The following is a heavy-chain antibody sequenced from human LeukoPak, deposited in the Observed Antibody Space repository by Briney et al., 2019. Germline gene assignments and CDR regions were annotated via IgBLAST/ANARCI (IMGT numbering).Heavy chain of an antibody. CDR3: ARGTYTEMSTIMGHFDC. Sequence: SETLSLTCAVLGGSSSGYNWYCIRQPPGEGLGWRGDIYHSGDTKYNPSLMSRVTISLDTSKNQFYLKLNSVTAADTAVYYCARGTYTEMSTIMGHFDCWGQGTLVTVSS. J-gene: IGHJ4*02. V-gene: IGHV4-34*01. CDR1: GGSSSGYN. D-gene: IGHD5-24*01. CDR2: IYHSGDT.